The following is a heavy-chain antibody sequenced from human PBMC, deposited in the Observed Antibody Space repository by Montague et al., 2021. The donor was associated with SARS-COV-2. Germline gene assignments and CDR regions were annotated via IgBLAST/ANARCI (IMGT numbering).Heavy chain of an antibody. CDR2: CYHRPKWYN. CDR3: ARTSASSDY. V-gene: IGHV6-1*01. CDR1: GDSVSIEKAA. Sequence: CAISGDSVSIEKAARSSEEHSSELESHRLRGCYHRPKWYNDYAVSVKSRITINPDTSKNQISLQLNSVTPEDTAVYYCARTSASSDYWGKGTLVTVSS. J-gene: IGHJ4*02. D-gene: IGHD1-26*01.